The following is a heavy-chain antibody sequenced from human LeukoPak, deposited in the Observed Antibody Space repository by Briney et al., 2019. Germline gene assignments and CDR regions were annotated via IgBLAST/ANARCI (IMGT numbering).Heavy chain of an antibody. CDR2: INHSGST. Sequence: SETLSLTCAVYGVSFSGYYWSWIRQPPGKGLEWVGEINHSGSTNYHPSLKSRVTISVDTSKNQFSLKLSSVTAADTAVYYCARGWVVPAAMFRWFDPWGQGTLVTVSS. CDR3: ARGWVVPAAMFRWFDP. CDR1: GVSFSGYY. J-gene: IGHJ5*02. V-gene: IGHV4-34*01. D-gene: IGHD2-2*01.